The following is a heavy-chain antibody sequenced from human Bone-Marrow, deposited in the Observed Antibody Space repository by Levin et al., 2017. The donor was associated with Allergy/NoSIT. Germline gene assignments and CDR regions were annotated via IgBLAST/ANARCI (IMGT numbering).Heavy chain of an antibody. Sequence: PSETLSLTCTVSGGSVSSGSYYWSWIRQPPGKGLEWIGYIYYSGSTNYNPSLKRRVTISVDTSKNQFSLKLSSVTAADTAVYYCARSQRKHSGRDGVGSGYWGQGTLVTVSS. J-gene: IGHJ4*02. D-gene: IGHD3-10*01. CDR3: ARSQRKHSGRDGVGSGY. CDR2: IYYSGST. CDR1: GGSVSSGSYY. V-gene: IGHV4-61*01.